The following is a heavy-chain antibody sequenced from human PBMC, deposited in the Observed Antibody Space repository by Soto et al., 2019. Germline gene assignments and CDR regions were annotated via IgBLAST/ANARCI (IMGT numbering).Heavy chain of an antibody. D-gene: IGHD4-17*01. CDR2: IYYSGTT. Sequence: PSETLSLTCAVSGYSISSSNWWGWIRQPPGKGLEWIGYIYYSGTTYYNPSLKSRVTMSVDTSKNQFSLKLTSVTAVDTAVYYCARRYGPSFDFWGQGTLVTVSS. V-gene: IGHV4-28*01. J-gene: IGHJ4*02. CDR1: GYSISSSNW. CDR3: ARRYGPSFDF.